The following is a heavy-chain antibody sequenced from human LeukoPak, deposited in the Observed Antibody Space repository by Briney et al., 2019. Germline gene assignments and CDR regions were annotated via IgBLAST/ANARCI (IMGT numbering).Heavy chain of an antibody. J-gene: IGHJ4*02. V-gene: IGHV4-34*01. Sequence: SETLSLTCAVYGGSFSGYYWSWIRQPPGKGLEWIGEINHSGSTNYNPSLTSRVTISVDTSKKQFYLNLSSVTAADTAVYCVTYYFDSSGPKKNYWGQGTLVTVSS. CDR3: TYYFDSSGPKKNY. D-gene: IGHD3-22*01. CDR1: GGSFSGYY. CDR2: INHSGST.